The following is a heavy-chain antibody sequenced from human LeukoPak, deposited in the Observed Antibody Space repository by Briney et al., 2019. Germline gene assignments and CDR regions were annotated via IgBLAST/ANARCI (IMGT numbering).Heavy chain of an antibody. V-gene: IGHV3-21*01. CDR2: ISSSSSYI. CDR3: AKDGVTGDYYDSSGYYFDY. J-gene: IGHJ4*02. CDR1: GFTFSSYS. Sequence: PGGSLRLSCAASGFTFSSYSMNWVRQAPGKGLEWVSSISSSSSYIYYADSVKGRFSISRDSSKNTLYLQMNSLRAEDTAVYYCAKDGVTGDYYDSSGYYFDYWGQGTLVTVSS. D-gene: IGHD3-22*01.